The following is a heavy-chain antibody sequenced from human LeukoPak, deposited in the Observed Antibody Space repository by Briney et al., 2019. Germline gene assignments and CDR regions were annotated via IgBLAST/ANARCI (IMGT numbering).Heavy chain of an antibody. Sequence: ASVKVSCKVSGYTLTELSMHWVRQAPGKGLEWMGGFDPEDGETIYAQKFQGRVTMTEDTSTDTAYMELSSLRSEDTAVYYCATDGEVFRCSSTSCYDYYYYGMDVWGQGTTVTVSS. CDR1: GYTLTELS. J-gene: IGHJ6*02. V-gene: IGHV1-24*01. CDR3: ATDGEVFRCSSTSCYDYYYYGMDV. CDR2: FDPEDGET. D-gene: IGHD2-2*01.